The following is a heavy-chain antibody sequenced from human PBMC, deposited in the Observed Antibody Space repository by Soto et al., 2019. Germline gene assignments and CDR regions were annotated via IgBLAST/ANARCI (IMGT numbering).Heavy chain of an antibody. V-gene: IGHV4-34*01. J-gene: IGHJ4*02. Sequence: SETLSLTFAVYCGSFSCYYSSWIRQPPGKRLEWIGEINHSGSTNYNPSLKSRVTISVDTSKNQFSLKLSSVTAADTAVYYCARTYTVLRYFDWLLSYFDYWGQGTLVTVSS. CDR3: ARTYTVLRYFDWLLSYFDY. CDR1: CGSFSCYY. D-gene: IGHD3-9*01. CDR2: INHSGST.